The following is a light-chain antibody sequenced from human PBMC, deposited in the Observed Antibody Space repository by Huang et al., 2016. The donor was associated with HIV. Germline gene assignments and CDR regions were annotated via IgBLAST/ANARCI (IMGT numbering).Light chain of an antibody. Sequence: EIVMTQSPATLSVSPGESATLSCRDCQSVRSNLAWDQQKPGPAPRLLIYGASTRATGIPARFSGSGSGTEFTLTISSLQSEDFAVYYCQQYNNWPRTFGQGTKVEIK. J-gene: IGKJ1*01. CDR1: QSVRSN. V-gene: IGKV3-15*01. CDR2: GAS. CDR3: QQYNNWPRT.